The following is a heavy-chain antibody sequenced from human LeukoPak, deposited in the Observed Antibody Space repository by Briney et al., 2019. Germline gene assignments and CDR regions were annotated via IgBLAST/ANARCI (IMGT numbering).Heavy chain of an antibody. CDR3: ARGSPPNYYDSSGYRVVFDY. D-gene: IGHD3-22*01. J-gene: IGHJ4*02. Sequence: GGSLRLSCAASGFTFSSYGMHWVRQAPGKGLEWVAVIWYDGSNKYYADSVKGRFTISRDNSKNTLYLQMNSLRAEDTAVYYCARGSPPNYYDSSGYRVVFDYWGQGTLVIVSS. CDR2: IWYDGSNK. CDR1: GFTFSSYG. V-gene: IGHV3-33*01.